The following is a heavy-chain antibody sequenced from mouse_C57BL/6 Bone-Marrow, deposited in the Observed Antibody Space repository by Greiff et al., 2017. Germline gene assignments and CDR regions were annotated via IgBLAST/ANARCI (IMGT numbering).Heavy chain of an antibody. V-gene: IGHV1-22*01. CDR2: INPNNGGT. D-gene: IGHD1-1*01. Sequence: EVQLQQSGPELVKPGASVKMSCKASGYTFTDYNMHWVKQSHGKSLEWIGYINPNNGGTSYNQKFKGKATLTVNQSSSTAYMELRSLTSEDSAVYYCARGASGDYGSSYWYFDVWGTGTTVTVSS. J-gene: IGHJ1*03. CDR3: ARGASGDYGSSYWYFDV. CDR1: GYTFTDYN.